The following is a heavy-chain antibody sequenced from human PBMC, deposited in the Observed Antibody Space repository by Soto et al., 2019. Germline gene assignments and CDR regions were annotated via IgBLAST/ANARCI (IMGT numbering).Heavy chain of an antibody. CDR2: IKQDGSEK. D-gene: IGHD6-19*01. CDR1: GFTFSSYW. J-gene: IGHJ6*03. CDR3: ARDHMGSSGWYYYYYMDV. Sequence: GGSLRLSCAASGFTFSSYWMSWVRQAPGKGLEWVANIKQDGSEKYYVDSVKGRFTISRDNAKNSLYLQMNSLRAEDTAVYYCARDHMGSSGWYYYYYMDVWGKGTTVTVSS. V-gene: IGHV3-7*03.